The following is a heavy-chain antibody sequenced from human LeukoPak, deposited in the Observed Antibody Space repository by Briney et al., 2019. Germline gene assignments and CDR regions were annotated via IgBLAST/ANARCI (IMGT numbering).Heavy chain of an antibody. CDR1: GGSISSSSCY. Sequence: SETLSLTCTVSGGSISSSSCYWGWIRQPPGKGLEWIGSIFYSGSTHYNPSLKSRVTISLDTSKNQFPLKLSSVTAADTAVYYCARASDVWGSYRYYDYWGQGTLVTVSS. J-gene: IGHJ4*02. CDR2: IFYSGST. V-gene: IGHV4-39*06. D-gene: IGHD3-16*02. CDR3: ARASDVWGSYRYYDY.